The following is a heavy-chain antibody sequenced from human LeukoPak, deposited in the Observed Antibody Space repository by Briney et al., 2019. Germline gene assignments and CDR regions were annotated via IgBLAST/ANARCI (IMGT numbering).Heavy chain of an antibody. Sequence: SETLSLTCTVSGGSISTYYWSWLRQPPGKGPEWIGYIYNNGSPNYNPSLKSRVSMSIDTSKNQFSLRLNSVTAADTAVYYCARNGGSWSFDYWGRGTLVTASP. CDR3: ARNGGSWSFDY. D-gene: IGHD6-13*01. V-gene: IGHV4-59*08. CDR1: GGSISTYY. J-gene: IGHJ4*02. CDR2: IYNNGSP.